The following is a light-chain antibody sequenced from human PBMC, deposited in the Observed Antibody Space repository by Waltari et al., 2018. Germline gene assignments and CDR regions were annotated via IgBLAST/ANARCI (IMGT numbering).Light chain of an antibody. Sequence: QSVLTQPPSVSGPPGQRVTIPRPGSTSNIAPGSGLHWYQQLPGTAPKLLIYGNSNRPSGVPDRFSGSKSGTSASLAITGLQAEDEADYYCQSYDSSLSALVFGGGTKLTVL. CDR2: GNS. CDR1: TSNIAPGSG. CDR3: QSYDSSLSALV. J-gene: IGLJ2*01. V-gene: IGLV1-40*01.